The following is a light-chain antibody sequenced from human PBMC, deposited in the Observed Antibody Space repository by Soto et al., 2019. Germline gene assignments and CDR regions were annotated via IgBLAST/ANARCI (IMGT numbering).Light chain of an antibody. CDR3: QQTNIIPRP. CDR1: QSISTY. V-gene: IGKV1-39*01. Sequence: DLQMTQSPSSLSASVGDRVTITCRASQSISTYLSWYQQKPGKAPRLLIYGASNLQSGVPSRFSGSRSGTDFTLTVSSLQPDDFATYFCQQTNIIPRPFGGGTEVEIK. J-gene: IGKJ4*01. CDR2: GAS.